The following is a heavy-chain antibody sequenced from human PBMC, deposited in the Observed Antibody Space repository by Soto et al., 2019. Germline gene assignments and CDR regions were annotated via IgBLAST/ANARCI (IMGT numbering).Heavy chain of an antibody. D-gene: IGHD6-13*01. CDR2: INAANGDT. V-gene: IGHV1-3*01. Sequence: QVQLVQSGTEVKKPGASVKVSCKASGYTFTSYGIHWVRQAPGQRLEWMGWINAANGDTKYSPKFQGRVTITRDTSASTAYMELSSLRSEDTXVXYCVRRHVSATGIDWFDPWGQGTLVTVSS. J-gene: IGHJ5*02. CDR1: GYTFTSYG. CDR3: VRRHVSATGIDWFDP.